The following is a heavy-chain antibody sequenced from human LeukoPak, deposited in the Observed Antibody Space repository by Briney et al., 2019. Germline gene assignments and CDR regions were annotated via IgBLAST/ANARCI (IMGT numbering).Heavy chain of an antibody. D-gene: IGHD5-18*01. Sequence: PSETLSLTCTVSGDSISSYYWTWIRQPPGKGLEWIGYIYYSGSTNYNPSLKSRVTISVDTSKNQFSLKLSSVTAADTAVYYCARQNVDISMVGLWGRGTLVTVSS. CDR1: GDSISSYY. CDR2: IYYSGST. CDR3: ARQNVDISMVGL. V-gene: IGHV4-59*01. J-gene: IGHJ2*01.